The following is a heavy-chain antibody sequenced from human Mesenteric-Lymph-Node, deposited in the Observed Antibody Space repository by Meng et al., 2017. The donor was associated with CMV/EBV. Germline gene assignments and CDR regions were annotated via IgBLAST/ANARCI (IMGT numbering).Heavy chain of an antibody. J-gene: IGHJ5*02. Sequence: ASVKVSCKASGYTFTSYDINWVRQATGQGLEWMGWMNPNSGNTGYAQKFQGRVTMTRNTSISTAYMELSSLRSEDTAVDYCARVGCSSTSCYTWFDPWGQGTLVTVSS. V-gene: IGHV1-8*01. CDR1: GYTFTSYD. D-gene: IGHD2-2*02. CDR2: MNPNSGNT. CDR3: ARVGCSSTSCYTWFDP.